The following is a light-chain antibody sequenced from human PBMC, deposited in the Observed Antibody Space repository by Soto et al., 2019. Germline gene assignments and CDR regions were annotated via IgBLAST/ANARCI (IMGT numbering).Light chain of an antibody. CDR2: GAS. J-gene: IGKJ2*01. CDR1: QSVSSN. Sequence: EIVMAQSPATLSVSPGERATLSCRASQSVSSNLAWYQQKRGQAPRLLIYGASSRATGIPARFSGSGSGTEFTLTIGSLQSDDFAIYYCQHFNIWPYTFGQGTKVDIK. CDR3: QHFNIWPYT. V-gene: IGKV3-15*01.